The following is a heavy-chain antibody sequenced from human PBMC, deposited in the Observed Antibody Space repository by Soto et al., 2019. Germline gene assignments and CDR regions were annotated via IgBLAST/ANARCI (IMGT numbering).Heavy chain of an antibody. CDR3: AKEMRLAGHYDAFDI. D-gene: IGHD6-19*01. CDR1: GFTFSSYG. CDR2: ISYDGSNK. Sequence: GGSLRLSCAASGFTFSSYGMHWVRQAPGKGLEWVAVISYDGSNKYCADSVKGRFTISRDNSKNTLYLQMNSLRAEDTAVYYCAKEMRLAGHYDAFDIWGQGTMVTVSS. V-gene: IGHV3-30*18. J-gene: IGHJ3*02.